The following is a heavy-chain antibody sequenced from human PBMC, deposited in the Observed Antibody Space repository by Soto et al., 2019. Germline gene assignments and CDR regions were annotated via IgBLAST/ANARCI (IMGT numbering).Heavy chain of an antibody. CDR3: AMRYSSSWGNWFDP. V-gene: IGHV4-59*01. D-gene: IGHD6-13*01. CDR1: GGSISNSY. J-gene: IGHJ5*02. Sequence: NPSETLSLTCTVSGGSISNSYWTWIRQPPGKGLEWIGYVFHTGTTNYNPSLKSRVTMSVDTSKNHFSLKLSSVTAADTAVYYCAMRYSSSWGNWFDPWGQGTLVTVSS. CDR2: VFHTGTT.